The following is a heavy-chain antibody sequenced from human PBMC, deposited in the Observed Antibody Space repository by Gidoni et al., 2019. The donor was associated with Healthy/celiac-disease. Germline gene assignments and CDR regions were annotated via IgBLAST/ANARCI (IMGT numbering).Heavy chain of an antibody. J-gene: IGHJ6*02. CDR1: GYTFPSYY. CDR2: INPSGGST. CDR3: ARGLSLVGYYYGMDV. Sequence: QVQLVQSGAEVTQPGASVKVSCKASGYTFPSYYMHWVRQAPGQGLEWMGIINPSGGSTSYAQKFQGRVTMTRDTSTSTVYMELSSLRSEDTAVYYCARGLSLVGYYYGMDVWGQGTTVTVSS. D-gene: IGHD2-8*02. V-gene: IGHV1-46*01.